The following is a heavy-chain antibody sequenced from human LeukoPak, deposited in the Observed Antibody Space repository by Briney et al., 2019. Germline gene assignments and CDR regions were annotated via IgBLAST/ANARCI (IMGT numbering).Heavy chain of an antibody. CDR1: GGTFSSYA. CDR2: IIPIFGTA. J-gene: IGHJ4*02. CDR3: AEADGRYSVFWSGNYGNFNY. V-gene: IGHV1-69*05. D-gene: IGHD3-3*01. Sequence: GASVKVSCKASGGTFSSYAISWVRQAPGQGLEWMGGIIPIFGTANYAQKFQGRVTITTDESTSTAYMELSSLRSEDTAVYYCAEADGRYSVFWSGNYGNFNYWGQGTLVTVSP.